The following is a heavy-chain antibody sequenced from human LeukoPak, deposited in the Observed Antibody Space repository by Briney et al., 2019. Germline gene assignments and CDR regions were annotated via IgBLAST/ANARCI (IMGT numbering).Heavy chain of an antibody. V-gene: IGHV3-48*01. D-gene: IGHD1-26*01. CDR2: ISSSGTTI. CDR1: GFTFRTSG. J-gene: IGHJ4*02. Sequence: GGSLRLSCAASGFTFRTSGMNWVRQAPGKGLEWVSYISSSGTTISYAQSVKGRFTITGDNAQNSLTLHMNTLRADDTAVYYCAKDGGTHFDHWGQGTLVTVSS. CDR3: AKDGGTHFDH.